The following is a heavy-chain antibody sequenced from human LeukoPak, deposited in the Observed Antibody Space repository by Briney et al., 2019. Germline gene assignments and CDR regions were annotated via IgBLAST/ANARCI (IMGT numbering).Heavy chain of an antibody. V-gene: IGHV3-64*01. D-gene: IGHD3-16*01. Sequence: PGGSLRLSCAASGFTFSSYAMYWVRQAPGKGLEYVSSISSNGGGTYYANSVKGRFTIPRDNSKNTLFLQMGSLRAEDMAVYYCARVTAGGVFDYWGQGTLVTVSS. CDR2: ISSNGGGT. J-gene: IGHJ4*02. CDR3: ARVTAGGVFDY. CDR1: GFTFSSYA.